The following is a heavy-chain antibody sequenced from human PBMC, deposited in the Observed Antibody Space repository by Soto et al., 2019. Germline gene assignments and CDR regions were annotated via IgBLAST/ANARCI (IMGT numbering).Heavy chain of an antibody. Sequence: QVQLVQSGAELKKPGSSVKVSCSASGVTFSSYAFTWVRQAPGQGLEWMGNIIPVFRTSNYAQGFQGRLTISADESTSTSYMELRSLRSDDTAVYFCAKDGSWDGGGGESWGQGTLVIVSS. CDR1: GVTFSSYA. V-gene: IGHV1-69*18. CDR2: IIPVFRTS. D-gene: IGHD3-16*01. J-gene: IGHJ4*02. CDR3: AKDGSWDGGGGES.